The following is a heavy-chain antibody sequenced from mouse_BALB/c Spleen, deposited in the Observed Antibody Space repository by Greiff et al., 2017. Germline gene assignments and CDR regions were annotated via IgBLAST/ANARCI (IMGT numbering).Heavy chain of an antibody. CDR2: ISNGGGST. Sequence: EVMLVESGGGLVQPGGSLKLSCAASGFTFSSYTMSWVRQTPEKRLEWVASISNGGGSTYYPDTVKGRFTISRDNAKNTLYLQMSSLKSEDTAMYYCERHDYEGAMDYWGQGTSVTVSS. D-gene: IGHD2-4*01. CDR3: ERHDYEGAMDY. CDR1: GFTFSSYT. J-gene: IGHJ4*01. V-gene: IGHV5-12-2*01.